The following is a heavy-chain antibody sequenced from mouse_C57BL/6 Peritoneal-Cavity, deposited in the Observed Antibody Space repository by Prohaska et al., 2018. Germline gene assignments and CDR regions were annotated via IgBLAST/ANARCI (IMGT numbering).Heavy chain of an antibody. CDR3: ASLTRRVATVY. D-gene: IGHD1-1*01. J-gene: IGHJ2*01. V-gene: IGHV1-64*01. CDR1: GYTFTSYW. CDR2: IHPNSGST. Sequence: QVQLQQPGAELVKPGASVKMSCKASGYTFTSYWMHWVKQRPGQGLEWIGMIHPNSGSTNYNEKCKSKATLTVDKSSSTAYMQHSSLTSEDSAFYYCASLTRRVATVYWGQNATHTVSS.